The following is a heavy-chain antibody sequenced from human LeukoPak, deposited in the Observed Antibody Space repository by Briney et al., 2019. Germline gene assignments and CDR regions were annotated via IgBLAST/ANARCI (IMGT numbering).Heavy chain of an antibody. CDR2: IYYSGST. D-gene: IGHD3-10*01. J-gene: IGHJ5*02. CDR3: ARTRITMVRGSYYNFWFDP. Sequence: SETLSLTCTVSGGSISSGDYYWSWTRQPPGKGLEWIGYIYYSGSTYYNPSLKSRVTISVDTSKNQFSLKLSSVTVADTAVYYCARTRITMVRGSYYNFWFDPWGQGTLVTVSS. CDR1: GGSISSGDYY. V-gene: IGHV4-30-4*01.